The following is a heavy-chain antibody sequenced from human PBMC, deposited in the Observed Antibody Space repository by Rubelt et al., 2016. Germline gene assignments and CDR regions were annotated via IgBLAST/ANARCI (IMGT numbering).Heavy chain of an antibody. Sequence: QVRLQQWGAGLLKSSETLSLTCAVYGGSFSGYYWSWIRQPPGKGLEWIGEINHSGSTNYNPSLKSRVTISVDTSKNQFSLKLGSVTAEDTAVYYCARERVPITMVRGASDGMDVWGQGTTVTVSS. D-gene: IGHD3-10*01. CDR3: ARERVPITMVRGASDGMDV. CDR2: INHSGST. CDR1: GGSFSGYY. V-gene: IGHV4-34*01. J-gene: IGHJ6*02.